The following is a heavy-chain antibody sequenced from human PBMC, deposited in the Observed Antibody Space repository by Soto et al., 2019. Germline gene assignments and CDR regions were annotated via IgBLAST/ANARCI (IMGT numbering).Heavy chain of an antibody. D-gene: IGHD2-2*01. J-gene: IGHJ4*02. Sequence: QVQLQESGPGLVKPSQTLSLTCTVSGGSISSGGYYWSWIRQHPGKGLEWIGYIYYSGSTYYNPYLKSRVTISVDTSKNQFSLKLSSVTAADTAVYYCARSSTSANYFDYWGQGTLVTVSS. V-gene: IGHV4-31*03. CDR1: GGSISSGGYY. CDR3: ARSSTSANYFDY. CDR2: IYYSGST.